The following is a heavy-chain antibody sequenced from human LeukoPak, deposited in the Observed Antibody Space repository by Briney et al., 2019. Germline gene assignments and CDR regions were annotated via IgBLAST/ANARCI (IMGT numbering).Heavy chain of an antibody. V-gene: IGHV5-51*01. CDR3: ARRDGYAVDY. J-gene: IGHJ4*02. Sequence: GESLKISCKGYGYSFSSYWIAWVRQAPGKGLEWMGVIYPRDSRTTYSPSFQGQVTISADKSISTAYLQWSSLKASDTAMYYCARRDGYAVDYWGQGTLVTVSS. CDR2: IYPRDSRT. CDR1: GYSFSSYW. D-gene: IGHD5-24*01.